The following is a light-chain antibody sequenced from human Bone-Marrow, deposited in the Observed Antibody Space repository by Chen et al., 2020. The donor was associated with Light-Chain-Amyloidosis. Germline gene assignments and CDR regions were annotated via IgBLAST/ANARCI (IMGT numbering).Light chain of an antibody. CDR2: KDS. V-gene: IGLV1-47*01. Sequence: QPFLTQPPSASAPPGQMITISCYGVSSNVGNNYVSWYRHLPGTAPELLIFKDSRRPLRVPDRFSASKSGTSASLFISGLRSEDEADYTCAAWDENLSTWEFGGGTRLTVL. CDR3: AAWDENLSTWE. CDR1: SSNVGNNY. J-gene: IGLJ3*02.